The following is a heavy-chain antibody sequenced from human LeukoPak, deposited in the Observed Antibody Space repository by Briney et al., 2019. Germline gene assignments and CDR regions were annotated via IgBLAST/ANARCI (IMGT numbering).Heavy chain of an antibody. CDR2: IYWGDDK. J-gene: IGHJ6*03. CDR3: ARGSSSYYMDV. CDR1: GFSLSTSGVG. Sequence: ESGPTLVNPTQTLTLTCTFSGFSLSTSGVGVGWIRQPPGKALEWLALIYWGDDKRYNPSLKSRLTITKDTSKNQVVLTMTNMDPVDTATYYCARGSSSYYMDVWGKGTTVTVSS. D-gene: IGHD6-13*01. V-gene: IGHV2-5*02.